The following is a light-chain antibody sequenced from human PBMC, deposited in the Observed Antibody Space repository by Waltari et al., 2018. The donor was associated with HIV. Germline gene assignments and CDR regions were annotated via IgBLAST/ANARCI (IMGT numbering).Light chain of an antibody. CDR3: QEYETWTKT. J-gene: IGKJ1*01. V-gene: IGKV3-15*01. CDR1: QNIKSN. CDR2: SAS. Sequence: DIVMTQSPATLSVSPGERATLSCRASQNIKSNLAWFQQLPGQAPSLLISSASIRATDIPPRCRGSGSGTDFTLTISSLQSEDFAIYYCQEYETWTKTFGQGTKVEMK.